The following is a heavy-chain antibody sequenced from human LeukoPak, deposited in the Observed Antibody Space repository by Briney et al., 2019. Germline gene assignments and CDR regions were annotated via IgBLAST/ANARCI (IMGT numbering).Heavy chain of an antibody. Sequence: PSETLSLTCTVSGGSISSYYWSWIRQPPGKGLEWIGYIYYSGSTNYNPSLKSRVTISVDTSKNQFSLKLSSVTAADTAVYYCARGIAAARAFDIWGQGTMVTVSS. CDR1: GGSISSYY. CDR3: ARGIAAARAFDI. J-gene: IGHJ3*02. D-gene: IGHD6-13*01. CDR2: IYYSGST. V-gene: IGHV4-59*01.